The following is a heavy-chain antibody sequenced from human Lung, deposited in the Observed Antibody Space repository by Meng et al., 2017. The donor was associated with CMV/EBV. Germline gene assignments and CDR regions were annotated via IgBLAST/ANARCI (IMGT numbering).Heavy chain of an antibody. D-gene: IGHD2-15*01. Sequence: HAHLLQSGPEVKKPGASVRVSCKASGYTFGSYGICWVRQAPGQGLEWMGWFVNYVDTYPAPKFQGRVTMTTDTHTNTAFMELRIRTSDDTAVYYCASGTPGRSYCDYWGQGTLVTVSS. J-gene: IGHJ4*02. CDR3: ASGTPGRSYCDY. V-gene: IGHV1-18*01. CDR2: FVNYVDT. CDR1: GYTFGSYG.